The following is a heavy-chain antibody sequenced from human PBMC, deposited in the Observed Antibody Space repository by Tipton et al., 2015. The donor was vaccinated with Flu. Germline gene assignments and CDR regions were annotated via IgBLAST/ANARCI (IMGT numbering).Heavy chain of an antibody. CDR3: ARLSYYDVDLKNFYFDY. V-gene: IGHV4-4*07. J-gene: IGHJ4*02. CDR1: GVSISSYY. CDR2: IDTSGNT. D-gene: IGHD3-10*02. Sequence: TLSLTCTVSGVSISSYYWSWFRQPAGKGLEWIGRIDTSGNTNYNPSLKSRVTMSVDTSKNQFSLKLRSVTAADTAVYYCARLSYYDVDLKNFYFDYWGQGALVTVSS.